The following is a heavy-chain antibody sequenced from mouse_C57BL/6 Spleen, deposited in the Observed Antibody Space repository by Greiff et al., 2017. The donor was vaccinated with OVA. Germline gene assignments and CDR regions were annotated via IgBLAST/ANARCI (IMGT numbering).Heavy chain of an antibody. D-gene: IGHD2-10*01. CDR1: GYSITSGYY. V-gene: IGHV3-6*01. CDR3: ARSYYGNHGGYFDY. CDR2: ISYDGSN. J-gene: IGHJ2*01. Sequence: EVKLQESGPGLVKPSQSLSLTCSVTGYSITSGYYWNWIRQFPGNKLEWMGYISYDGSNNYNPSLKNRISITRDTSKNQFFLKLNSVTTEDTATYYCARSYYGNHGGYFDYWGQGTTLTVSS.